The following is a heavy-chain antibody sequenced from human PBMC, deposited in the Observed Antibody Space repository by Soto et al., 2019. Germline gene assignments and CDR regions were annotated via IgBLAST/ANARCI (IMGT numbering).Heavy chain of an antibody. V-gene: IGHV4-4*02. J-gene: IGHJ6*02. CDR3: ARALYSGSYSDYYYYGMDV. D-gene: IGHD1-26*01. CDR2: NYHSGST. CDR1: GGSISSSNW. Sequence: QVQLQESGPGLVKPSGTLSLTCAVSGGSISSSNWWSWVRQPPGKGLEWIGENYHSGSTNYNPSLNSRVTISVNKTKNQFSLNMSSVTAADTAVYYCARALYSGSYSDYYYYGMDVWGQGTTVTVSS.